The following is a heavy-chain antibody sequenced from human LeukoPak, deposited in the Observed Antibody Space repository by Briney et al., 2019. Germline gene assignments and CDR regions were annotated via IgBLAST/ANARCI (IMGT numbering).Heavy chain of an antibody. CDR1: GYTFTGYY. V-gene: IGHV1-2*02. CDR3: ARETYYYDSSGYYRLAGWFDP. CDR2: INPNSGGT. J-gene: IGHJ5*02. Sequence: ASVKVSCKASGYTFTGYYMHWVRQAPGQGLEWMGWINPNSGGTNYAQKFQGRVTMTRDTSISTAYMELSRLRSDDTAVYYCARETYYYDSSGYYRLAGWFDPWGQGTPVTVSS. D-gene: IGHD3-22*01.